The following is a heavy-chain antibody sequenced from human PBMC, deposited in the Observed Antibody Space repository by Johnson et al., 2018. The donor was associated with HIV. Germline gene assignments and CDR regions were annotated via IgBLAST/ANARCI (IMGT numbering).Heavy chain of an antibody. CDR1: GFTFSSYG. Sequence: QVQLVESGGGVVQPGRSLRLSCAASGFTFSSYGMHWVRQAPGKGLEWVAVIWYDGSNKYYVESVKGRFSISRDNSKNTLYLQMNSLRAEDTAVYYCARDLGGGYSSSSYAFDIWGQGTMVTVSS. CDR2: IWYDGSNK. CDR3: ARDLGGGYSSSSYAFDI. J-gene: IGHJ3*02. V-gene: IGHV3-33*01. D-gene: IGHD6-6*01.